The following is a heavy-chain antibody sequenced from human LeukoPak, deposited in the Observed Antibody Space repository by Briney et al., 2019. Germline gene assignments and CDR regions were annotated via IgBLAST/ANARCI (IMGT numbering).Heavy chain of an antibody. CDR3: ARGGYDILTGYYEPPDY. J-gene: IGHJ4*02. Sequence: SETLSLTCAVSGGSISSSNWWSWVRQPPGKGLEWIGEIYHSGSTNYNPSLKSRVTISVDKSKNQFSLKLSSVTAADTAVYYCARGGYDILTGYYEPPDYWGQGTLVTVSS. D-gene: IGHD3-9*01. CDR1: GGSISSSNW. V-gene: IGHV4-4*02. CDR2: IYHSGST.